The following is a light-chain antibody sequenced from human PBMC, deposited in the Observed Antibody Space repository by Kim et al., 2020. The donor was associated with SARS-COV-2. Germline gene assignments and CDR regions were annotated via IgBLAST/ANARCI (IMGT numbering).Light chain of an antibody. CDR2: RNN. CDR3: SAWDSSLSAWV. CDR1: SNNVGNQG. V-gene: IGLV10-54*01. J-gene: IGLJ3*02. Sequence: QAGLTQPPSVSKGLRQTATLTCTGNSNNVGNQGAAWLQQHQGHPPKLLSYRNNNRPSGISERLSASRSGNTASLTITGLQPEDEADYYCSAWDSSLSAWVFGGGTKLTAL.